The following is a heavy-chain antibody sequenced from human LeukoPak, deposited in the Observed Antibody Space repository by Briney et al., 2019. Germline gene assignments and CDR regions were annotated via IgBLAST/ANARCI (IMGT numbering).Heavy chain of an antibody. Sequence: GASVKVSCKASGYTFNGYYMHWVRQAPGQGLEWMGWINPNSGGTNYAQKFQGRVTMTRDTSISTAYMELSRLRSDDTAVYYCARSGTYSYVAIPPGDYWGQGTLVTVSS. CDR3: ARSGTYSYVAIPPGDY. D-gene: IGHD3-10*02. CDR2: INPNSGGT. CDR1: GYTFNGYY. V-gene: IGHV1-2*02. J-gene: IGHJ4*02.